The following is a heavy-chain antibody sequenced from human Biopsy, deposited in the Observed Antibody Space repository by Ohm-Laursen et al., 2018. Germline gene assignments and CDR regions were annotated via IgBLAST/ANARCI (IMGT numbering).Heavy chain of an antibody. D-gene: IGHD1-7*01. V-gene: IGHV1-8*01. Sequence: SVKVSCKASGYTFTSYDITWVRQASGQGPEWIGWLNPVSGNSNFGQKFRGRVTVTSDTSISTAYMELSGLTSEDAATYYCGRAVRNQLLTDPWGQGTLVTVTS. CDR3: GRAVRNQLLTDP. J-gene: IGHJ5*02. CDR2: LNPVSGNS. CDR1: GYTFTSYD.